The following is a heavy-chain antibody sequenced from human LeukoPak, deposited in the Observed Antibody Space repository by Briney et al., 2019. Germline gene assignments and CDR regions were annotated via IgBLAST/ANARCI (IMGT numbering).Heavy chain of an antibody. J-gene: IGHJ3*02. CDR3: ASTPFNYDYIWGSYLYRRAFDI. V-gene: IGHV4-34*01. CDR1: GGSFSGYY. D-gene: IGHD3-16*02. CDR2: INHSGST. Sequence: PSETLSLTCAVYGGSFSGYYWSWIRQPPGKGLEWIGEINHSGSTNYNPSLKSRVTISVDTSKNQFSLKLSSVTAADTAVYYCASTPFNYDYIWGSYLYRRAFDIWGQATMVTVSS.